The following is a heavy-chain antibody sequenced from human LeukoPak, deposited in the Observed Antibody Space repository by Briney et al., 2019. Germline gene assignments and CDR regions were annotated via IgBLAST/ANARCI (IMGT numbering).Heavy chain of an antibody. CDR2: ISWNSGSI. V-gene: IGHV3-9*01. J-gene: IGHJ4*02. CDR1: GFTFDDYA. Sequence: PGGSLRPSCAASGFTFDDYAMHWVRQAPGKGLEWVSGISWNSGSIGYADSVKGRFTISRDNAKNSLYLQMNSLRAEDTALYYCAKDLTGYSSGWYDYWGQGTLVTVSS. D-gene: IGHD6-19*01. CDR3: AKDLTGYSSGWYDY.